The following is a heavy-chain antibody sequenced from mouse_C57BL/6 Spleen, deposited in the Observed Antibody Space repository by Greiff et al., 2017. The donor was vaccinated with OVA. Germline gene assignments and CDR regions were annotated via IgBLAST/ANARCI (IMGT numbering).Heavy chain of an antibody. CDR2: INPYNGDT. V-gene: IGHV1-20*01. CDR3: ALGYGSSGWYFDY. D-gene: IGHD1-1*01. J-gene: IGHJ2*01. CDR1: GYSFTGYF. Sequence: VQLQQSGPELVKPGASVKISCKASGYSFTGYFMNWVMQSHGKSLEWIGRINPYNGDTFYNQKFKGKATLTVDKSSSTAHMELRSLTSEDSAVYYCALGYGSSGWYFDYWGQGTTLTVSS.